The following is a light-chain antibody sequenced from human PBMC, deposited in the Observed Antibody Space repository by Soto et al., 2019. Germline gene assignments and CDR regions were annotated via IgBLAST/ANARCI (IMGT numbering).Light chain of an antibody. CDR2: EVT. V-gene: IGLV2-8*01. Sequence: QSALTQPPSASGSPGQSVTISCTGASSDVGAYNYVSWYQQHPGKAPKLMIYEVTKRPSGVPDRFSGSKSGNTASLTVSGLQADDEADYYCSSYAGSNIFVFGSGTQLTVL. CDR3: SSYAGSNIFV. J-gene: IGLJ7*01. CDR1: SSDVGAYNY.